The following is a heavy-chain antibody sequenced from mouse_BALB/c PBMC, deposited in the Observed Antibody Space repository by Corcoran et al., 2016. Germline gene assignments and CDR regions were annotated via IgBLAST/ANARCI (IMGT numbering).Heavy chain of an antibody. CDR3: ARVDGNYWAMDY. D-gene: IGHD2-1*01. CDR1: GYSITSVYY. Sequence: VQLQESGPGLVKPSQSLSLTCSVTGYSITSVYYRNWIRQFPGNKLELMGYISYDGSNNYNPSLKNRISITRDTSKNQFFLKLNSVTTEDTATYYCARVDGNYWAMDYWGQGTSVTVSS. CDR2: ISYDGSN. V-gene: IGHV3-6*02. J-gene: IGHJ4*01.